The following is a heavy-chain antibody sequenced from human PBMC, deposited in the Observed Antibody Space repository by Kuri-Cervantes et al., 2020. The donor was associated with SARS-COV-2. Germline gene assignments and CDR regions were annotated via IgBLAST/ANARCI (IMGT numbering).Heavy chain of an antibody. V-gene: IGHV3-74*01. CDR1: GFTFSNYW. Sequence: GESLKISCTASGFTFSNYWMHWFRQAPGKGLVWLSRIKGDGSETIYADSVKGRFTISRDNAKNMLFLQMNSLRAEDTAVYYCARDLVGFDPWGQGTLVTVSS. D-gene: IGHD2-8*02. CDR3: ARDLVGFDP. J-gene: IGHJ5*02. CDR2: IKGDGSET.